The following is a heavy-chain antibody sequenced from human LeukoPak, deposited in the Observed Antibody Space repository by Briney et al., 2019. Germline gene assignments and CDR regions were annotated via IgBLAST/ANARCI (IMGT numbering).Heavy chain of an antibody. Sequence: PSGTLSLACAVSGDSMRSSDWWTWVRQSPGKRLEWIGEIHHSGNTNYNPSLESRVIISVDQSKNQFSLNLTSVTAADTAIYYCAKMIPATPDYFDYWGQGILVTVSS. J-gene: IGHJ4*02. CDR2: IHHSGNT. CDR1: GDSMRSSDW. CDR3: AKMIPATPDYFDY. D-gene: IGHD2-15*01. V-gene: IGHV4-4*02.